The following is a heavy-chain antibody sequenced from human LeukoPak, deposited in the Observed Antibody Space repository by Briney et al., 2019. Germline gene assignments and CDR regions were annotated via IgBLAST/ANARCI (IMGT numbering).Heavy chain of an antibody. J-gene: IGHJ4*02. D-gene: IGHD4-17*01. CDR1: GFTVSSNY. Sequence: GGSLRLSCAASGFTVSSNYMSWVRQAPGKGLEWVAVISYDGSNKYYADSVKGRFTISRDNSKNTLYLQMNSLRAEDTAVYYCARDRYYGDYSSGFDYWGQGTLVTVSS. CDR3: ARDRYYGDYSSGFDY. V-gene: IGHV3-30-3*01. CDR2: ISYDGSNK.